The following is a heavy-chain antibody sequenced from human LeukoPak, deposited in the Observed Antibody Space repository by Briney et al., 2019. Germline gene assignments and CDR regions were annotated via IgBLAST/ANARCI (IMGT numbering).Heavy chain of an antibody. D-gene: IGHD2-8*01. CDR2: ASYSGGT. CDR1: GGSVTGGGYY. J-gene: IGHJ4*02. V-gene: IGHV4-31*03. CDR3: ATAEWVYFYFDS. Sequence: SETLSLTCSVSGGSVTGGGYYWSWIRQHPGKGLEWIGFASYSGGTYYNPSLMSRITISVDRSQNQFSLRMRDVTAADTAVYFCATAEWVYFYFDSWGQGALVAVSS.